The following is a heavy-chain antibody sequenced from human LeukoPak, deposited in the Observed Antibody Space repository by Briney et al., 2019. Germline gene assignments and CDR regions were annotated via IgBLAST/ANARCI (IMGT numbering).Heavy chain of an antibody. CDR3: AISSGSYSYGAFDI. J-gene: IGHJ3*02. CDR1: GGSISSYY. D-gene: IGHD1-26*01. CDR2: IYNSGSN. V-gene: IGHV4-4*07. Sequence: SETLSLTCTVSGGSISSYYWSWIRQPAGKGLEWIGRIYNSGSNNYNPSLKNRVITSVDTYKSQFSLKLSSVTAADTAVYYCAISSGSYSYGAFDIWGQGTMVTVSS.